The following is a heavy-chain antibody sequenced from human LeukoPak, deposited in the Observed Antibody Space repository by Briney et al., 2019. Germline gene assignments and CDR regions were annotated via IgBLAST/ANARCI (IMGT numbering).Heavy chain of an antibody. V-gene: IGHV3-23*01. J-gene: IGHJ4*02. Sequence: GGSLRLSCAASGFTFSSYAMSWVRQAPGKGLEWVSAISGSGGSTYYADSVKGRFTISRDNSKNTLYLQMNSLRAEDTAVYYCAKVRRCSGGSCGRYYFDYWGQGTLVTVSS. CDR2: ISGSGGST. D-gene: IGHD2-15*01. CDR3: AKVRRCSGGSCGRYYFDY. CDR1: GFTFSSYA.